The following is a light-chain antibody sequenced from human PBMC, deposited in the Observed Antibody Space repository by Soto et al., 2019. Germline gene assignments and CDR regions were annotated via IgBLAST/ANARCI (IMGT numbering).Light chain of an antibody. CDR3: QSYDSSLSAVV. J-gene: IGLJ2*01. CDR1: SSNIGAGYD. CDR2: GNS. Sequence: QSVLTQPPSVSGAPGQRVTISCTGSSSNIGAGYDVHWYQQLPGTAPKVLIYGNSNRPSGVPDRFSGSKSGTSASLAITGLQAEDEADCYCQSYDSSLSAVVFGGGTKLTVL. V-gene: IGLV1-40*01.